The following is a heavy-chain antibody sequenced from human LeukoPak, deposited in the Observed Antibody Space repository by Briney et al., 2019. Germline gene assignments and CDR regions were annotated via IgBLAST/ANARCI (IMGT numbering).Heavy chain of an antibody. CDR3: VREASGKS. D-gene: IGHD1-26*01. CDR2: INSDGDIT. J-gene: IGHJ5*02. CDR1: GFTSSYYW. V-gene: IGHV3-74*01. Sequence: SGGSLRLSCAASGFTSSYYWMHWVRQVPGKGLVWVSRINSDGDITDYADSVKGRFTISRDNAKNMVYLRMNSLRAEDTAIYYCVREASGKSWGQGTLVTVSS.